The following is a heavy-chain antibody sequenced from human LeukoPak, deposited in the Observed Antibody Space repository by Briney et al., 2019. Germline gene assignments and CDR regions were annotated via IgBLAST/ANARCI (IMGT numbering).Heavy chain of an antibody. Sequence: GGSLRLSCAASGFTFNTYAMSWVRQAPWERLQWVSGISDSGGNTYYADSVRGRFTISRDNSKNTLYLQMNSLRAEDTAVYYCAKDQGYYYDSSGTFDYWGQGTLVTVSS. V-gene: IGHV3-23*01. CDR1: GFTFNTYA. J-gene: IGHJ4*02. D-gene: IGHD3-22*01. CDR2: ISDSGGNT. CDR3: AKDQGYYYDSSGTFDY.